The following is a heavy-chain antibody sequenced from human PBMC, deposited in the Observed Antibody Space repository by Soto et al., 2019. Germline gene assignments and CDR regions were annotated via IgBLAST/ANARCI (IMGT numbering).Heavy chain of an antibody. CDR1: GGSFSGYY. CDR2: INHSGST. D-gene: IGHD3-10*01. J-gene: IGHJ5*02. V-gene: IGHV4-34*01. CDR3: ARGQPNYYGSGIGWFDP. Sequence: SETLSLTCAVYGGSFSGYYWSWIRQPPGKRLEWIGEINHSGSTNYNPSLKSRVTISVDTSKNQFSLKLSSVTAADTAVYYCARGQPNYYGSGIGWFDPWGQGTLVTVSS.